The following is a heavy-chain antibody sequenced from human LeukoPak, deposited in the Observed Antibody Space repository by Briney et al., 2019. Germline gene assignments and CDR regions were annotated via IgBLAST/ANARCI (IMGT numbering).Heavy chain of an antibody. CDR3: ARDPPNYYDSSGYYPHWYFDL. Sequence: GGSLRLSCAASGFNFSNYGIHWVRQAPGRGLEWVSFIRYDGSHKYYADSVKGRFTISRDNSKNTLYLQMNSLRAEDTAVYYCARDPPNYYDSSGYYPHWYFDLWGRGTLVTVSS. J-gene: IGHJ2*01. V-gene: IGHV3-30*02. CDR1: GFNFSNYG. D-gene: IGHD3-22*01. CDR2: IRYDGSHK.